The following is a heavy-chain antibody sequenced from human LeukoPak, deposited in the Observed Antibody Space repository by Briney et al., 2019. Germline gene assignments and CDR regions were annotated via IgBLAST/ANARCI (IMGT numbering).Heavy chain of an antibody. Sequence: GGSLRLSCAASGFTFSSYAMSWVRQAPGKGLEWVSAISGSGGSTYYADSVKGRFTISRDNSKSTLDLQMNSLRGEDTAVYYCAKSWRGRGYWYGYGPSEYYYYTDVWGKGTTVTISS. J-gene: IGHJ6*03. D-gene: IGHD5-18*01. V-gene: IGHV3-23*01. CDR1: GFTFSSYA. CDR2: ISGSGGST. CDR3: AKSWRGRGYWYGYGPSEYYYYTDV.